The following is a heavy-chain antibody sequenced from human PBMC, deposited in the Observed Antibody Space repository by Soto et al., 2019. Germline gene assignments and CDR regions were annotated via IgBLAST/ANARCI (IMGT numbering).Heavy chain of an antibody. CDR3: ARVTVVPAAMWDAFDI. V-gene: IGHV4-4*02. CDR1: SGSISSSNW. Sequence: PSETLSLTCAVSSGSISSSNWWSWVRQPPGKGLEWIGEIYHSGSTNYNPSLKSRVTISVDKSKNQFSLKLSSVTAADTAVYYCARVTVVPAAMWDAFDIWGQGTMVTVS. J-gene: IGHJ3*02. CDR2: IYHSGST. D-gene: IGHD2-2*01.